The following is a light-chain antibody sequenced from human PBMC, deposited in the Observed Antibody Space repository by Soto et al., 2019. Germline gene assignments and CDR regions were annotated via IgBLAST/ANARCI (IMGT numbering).Light chain of an antibody. Sequence: ETLLTQSPPTLSLSKRHRATLSCRASQSVGGSSLAWYQQRPGQAPRLLIYDTSNRATGIRDRFSGSRSGKDFTLTISSLAPEDFEVYYCQQYHNSPRTFGQGTKVDIK. J-gene: IGKJ1*01. CDR2: DTS. CDR1: QSVGGSS. V-gene: IGKV3-20*01. CDR3: QQYHNSPRT.